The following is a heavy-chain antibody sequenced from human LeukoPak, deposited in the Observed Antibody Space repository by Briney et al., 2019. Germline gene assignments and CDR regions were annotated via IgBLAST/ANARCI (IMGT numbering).Heavy chain of an antibody. CDR3: ARTLGYCSSTSCQSLDY. Sequence: SETLSLTCAVYGGSFSGYYWSWIRQPPGKGLEWIGEINHSGSTTYNPSLKSRVTISVDTSKNQFSLKLSSVTAADTAVYYCARTLGYCSSTSCQSLDYWGQGTLVTVSS. V-gene: IGHV4-34*01. CDR1: GGSFSGYY. J-gene: IGHJ4*02. CDR2: INHSGST. D-gene: IGHD2-2*01.